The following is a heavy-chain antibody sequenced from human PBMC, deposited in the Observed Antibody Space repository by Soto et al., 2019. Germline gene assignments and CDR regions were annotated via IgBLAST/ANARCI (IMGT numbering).Heavy chain of an antibody. V-gene: IGHV4-30-2*01. Sequence: SETLSLTCAVSGGSISSGGYSWSWIRQPPGKGLEWIGYIYHSGSTYYNPSLKSRVTISVDRSKNQFSLKLSSVTAADTAVYYCARGGARYCSGGSCYSPKYYFDYWGQGTLVTVSS. CDR3: ARGGARYCSGGSCYSPKYYFDY. D-gene: IGHD2-15*01. CDR1: GGSISSGGYS. J-gene: IGHJ4*02. CDR2: IYHSGST.